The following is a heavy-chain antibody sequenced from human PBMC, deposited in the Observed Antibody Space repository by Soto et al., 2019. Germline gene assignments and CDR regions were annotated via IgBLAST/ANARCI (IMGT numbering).Heavy chain of an antibody. D-gene: IGHD3-3*01. CDR1: GGSISSSSYY. J-gene: IGHJ4*02. CDR2: IYYSGST. CDR3: ARPGEDDFWSGYYDY. V-gene: IGHV4-39*01. Sequence: SETLSLTCTVSGGSISSSSYYWGWIRQPPGKGLEWIGSIYYSGSTYYNPSLKSRVTISVDTSKNQFSRKLSSVTAADTTVYYCARPGEDDFWSGYYDYWGQGTLVTVSS.